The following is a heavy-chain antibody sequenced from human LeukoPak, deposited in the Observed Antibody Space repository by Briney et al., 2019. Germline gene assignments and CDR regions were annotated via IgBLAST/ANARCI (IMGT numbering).Heavy chain of an antibody. V-gene: IGHV1-69*01. CDR3: ARSPPSQQWFGGVDY. D-gene: IGHD6-19*01. CDR1: GGTFSSYA. J-gene: IGHJ4*02. CDR2: IIPIFGTA. Sequence: SVKVSCKASGGTFSSYAISWVRQAPGRGLEWMGGIIPIFGTANYAQKFQGRVTITADESTSTAYMELSSLRSEDTAVYYCARSPPSQQWFGGVDYWGQGTLVTVSS.